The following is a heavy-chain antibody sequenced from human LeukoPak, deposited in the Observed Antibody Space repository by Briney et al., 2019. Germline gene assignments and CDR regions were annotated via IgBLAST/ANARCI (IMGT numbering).Heavy chain of an antibody. Sequence: SETLSLTCAVYGGSFSGYYWSWIRQPPGKGLEWIGETNHSGSTNYNPSLKSRVTISVDTSKNQFSLKLSSVTAADTAVYYCARGDATIAAAGLFDYWGQGTLVTVSS. CDR3: ARGDATIAAAGLFDY. CDR2: TNHSGST. V-gene: IGHV4-34*01. J-gene: IGHJ4*02. CDR1: GGSFSGYY. D-gene: IGHD6-13*01.